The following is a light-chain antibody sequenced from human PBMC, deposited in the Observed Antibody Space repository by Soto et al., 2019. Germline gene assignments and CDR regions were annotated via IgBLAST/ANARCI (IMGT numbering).Light chain of an antibody. CDR1: SPNVGRNY. CDR3: AAWDDSLSVWV. J-gene: IGLJ3*02. CDR2: GNN. V-gene: IGLV1-47*01. Sequence: QSVVTQPPSASGTPGQRVAISCSGSSPNVGRNYVYWYHQVPGTGPKLLIYGNNQRPSGVPDRFSGSKSGTSASLAISGLRSEDEGDYFCAAWDDSLSVWVFGGGTKLT.